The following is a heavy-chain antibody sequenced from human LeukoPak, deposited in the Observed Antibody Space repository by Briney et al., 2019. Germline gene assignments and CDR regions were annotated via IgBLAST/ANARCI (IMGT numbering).Heavy chain of an antibody. D-gene: IGHD2-15*01. CDR2: ISGSGGST. J-gene: IGHJ4*02. CDR3: AKAAFGWWLHYFDY. CDR1: GFTFSNYD. V-gene: IGHV3-23*01. Sequence: RGSLRLSCAASGFTFSNYDMNWVRQAPGKRLEWVSAISGSGGSTYYADSVKGRFTISRDNSKNTLYLQMNSLRAEDTAVYYCAKAAFGWWLHYFDYWGQGTLVTVSS.